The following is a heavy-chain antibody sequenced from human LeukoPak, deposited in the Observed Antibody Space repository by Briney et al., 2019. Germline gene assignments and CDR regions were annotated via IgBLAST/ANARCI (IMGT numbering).Heavy chain of an antibody. CDR2: IYSGGST. CDR3: AKTYNWNYDY. V-gene: IGHV3-53*01. J-gene: IGHJ4*02. CDR1: GFSVSNNY. D-gene: IGHD1-7*01. Sequence: GGSLRLSCAASGFSVSNNYMAWVRQAPGKGLEWASFIYSGGSTYYADSVKGRFTISRDNSKNTLYLQMNSLRAEDTAVYYCAKTYNWNYDYWGQGTLVTVSS.